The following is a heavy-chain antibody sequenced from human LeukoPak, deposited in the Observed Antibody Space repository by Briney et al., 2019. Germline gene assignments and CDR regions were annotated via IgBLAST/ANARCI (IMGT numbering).Heavy chain of an antibody. CDR1: GYSFTSYW. CDR3: ARHSPEFGYSYGYEDY. D-gene: IGHD5-18*01. Sequence: GESLQISCQGSGYSFTSYWIGWVRQMPGKGLEWMGIIYPGDSDTRYSPSFQGQVTISADKSISTAYLQWSSLKASDTAMYYCARHSPEFGYSYGYEDYWGQGTLVTVSS. J-gene: IGHJ4*02. V-gene: IGHV5-51*01. CDR2: IYPGDSDT.